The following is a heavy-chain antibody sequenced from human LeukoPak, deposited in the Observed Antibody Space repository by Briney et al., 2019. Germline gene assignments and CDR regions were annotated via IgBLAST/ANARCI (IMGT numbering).Heavy chain of an antibody. J-gene: IGHJ5*02. D-gene: IGHD2-15*01. CDR1: GGSFSGYY. CDR3: AGVVVVVAATLGWFDP. CDR2: INHSGST. V-gene: IGHV4-34*01. Sequence: SESLSLTCAVYGGSFSGYYWSWIRQPPGKGLEWVGEINHSGSTNYNPSLKSRVTIPVDTTKTQFSRKRSSGTAEHTAVYYSAGVVVVVAATLGWFDPWGEGTLVTVS.